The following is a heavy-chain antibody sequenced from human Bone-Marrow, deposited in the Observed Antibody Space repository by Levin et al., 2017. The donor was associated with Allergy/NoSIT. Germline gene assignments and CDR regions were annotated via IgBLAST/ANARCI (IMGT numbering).Heavy chain of an antibody. CDR2: ITTGSNYK. CDR3: ARSHPLTGTTHFSYQDGMDV. CDR1: GSMFANYV. D-gene: IGHD1/OR15-1a*01. Sequence: GESLKISCAGAGSMFANYVMNWVRQAPGKGLEWLSSITTGSNYKYYVDSVRGRFVISRDNGRNSLYLQMNSLRAEDTAVYYCARSHPLTGTTHFSYQDGMDVWGQGTTVTVSS. J-gene: IGHJ6*02. V-gene: IGHV3-21*01.